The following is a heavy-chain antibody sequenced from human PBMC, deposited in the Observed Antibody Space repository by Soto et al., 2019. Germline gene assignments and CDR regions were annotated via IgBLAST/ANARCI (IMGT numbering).Heavy chain of an antibody. CDR1: GGSITSGVYH. CDR2: IYYSGST. J-gene: IGHJ3*02. CDR3: ARGLEWELLLDAFDI. V-gene: IGHV4-31*03. D-gene: IGHD1-26*01. Sequence: QVQLQESGPGLVKPSQTLSLTCTVSGGSITSGVYHWSWIRQHPGKGLEWIGYIYYSGSTFCNPSLKSRVTISVDTSKNQFSLKLSSVTAADTAVYFCARGLEWELLLDAFDIWGQGTMVTVSS.